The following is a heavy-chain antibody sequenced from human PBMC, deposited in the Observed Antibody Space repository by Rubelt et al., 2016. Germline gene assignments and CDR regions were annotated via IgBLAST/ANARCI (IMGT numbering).Heavy chain of an antibody. J-gene: IGHJ5*02. CDR1: GGSFSGYY. D-gene: IGHD6-6*01. Sequence: QVQLQQWGAGLLKPSETLSLTCAVYGGSFSGYYWSWIRQPPGKGLEWIGEINHSGSTNYNPSLKSRVSISVDTSKNQFSLKLSSVTAADTAVYYCAGGSIASRPRRRFYWFDPWGQGTLVTVSS. CDR2: INHSGST. V-gene: IGHV4-34*01. CDR3: AGGSIASRPRRRFYWFDP.